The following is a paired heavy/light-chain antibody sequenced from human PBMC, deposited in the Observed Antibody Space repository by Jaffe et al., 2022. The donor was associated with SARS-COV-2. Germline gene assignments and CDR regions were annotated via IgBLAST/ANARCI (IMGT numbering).Heavy chain of an antibody. CDR2: ISDSGSII. CDR3: ARDSTVLHTGFFLWELDS. CDR1: GFTFSTYE. V-gene: IGHV3-48*03. Sequence: EVQLVESGGGLAQPGGSLRLSCAASGFTFSTYEMNWVRQAPGKGLEWVSYISDSGSIIYYADSVKGRFTISRDNAKNSLYLQMNSLRAEDTAVYYCARDSTVLHTGFFLWELDSWGQGTLVTVSS. D-gene: IGHD1-26*01. J-gene: IGHJ4*02.
Light chain of an antibody. CDR2: KNS. Sequence: QSVLTQPPSASGTPGQRVTISCSGSRSNIGSNAVTWYQQLPGTAPKLLIYKNSQRPSGVPDRFSGSKSGTSASLAISGLQSEDEADYYCATWDDSLNGYVFGTGTKVTVL. V-gene: IGLV1-44*01. CDR1: RSNIGSNA. CDR3: ATWDDSLNGYV. J-gene: IGLJ1*01.